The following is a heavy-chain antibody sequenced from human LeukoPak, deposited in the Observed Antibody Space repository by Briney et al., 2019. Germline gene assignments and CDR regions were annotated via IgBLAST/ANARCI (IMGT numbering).Heavy chain of an antibody. Sequence: SQTLSLTCTVSGGSISSGGYYWSWIRQHPGKGLEWIGYIYYSGSTYYNPSLKSRVTISVDTSKNQFSLKLSSATAADTAVYYCARDRYCSGGSCYPHHWYFDLWGRGTLVTVSS. CDR3: ARDRYCSGGSCYPHHWYFDL. J-gene: IGHJ2*01. CDR1: GGSISSGGYY. V-gene: IGHV4-31*03. D-gene: IGHD2-15*01. CDR2: IYYSGST.